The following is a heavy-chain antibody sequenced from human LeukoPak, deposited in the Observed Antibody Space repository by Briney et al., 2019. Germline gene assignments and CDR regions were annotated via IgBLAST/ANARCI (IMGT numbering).Heavy chain of an antibody. CDR1: GGSISSYY. J-gene: IGHJ4*02. CDR3: ARLSTFSYGSGFDY. Sequence: SETLSLTCTVSGGSISSYYWTWIRQPPGKGLEWIGYIYYSGSTDYNPSLKSRVTISVDTSKNQFSLKLSSVTAADTAIYYCARLSTFSYGSGFDYWGQGALVTVSS. D-gene: IGHD3-10*01. CDR2: IYYSGST. V-gene: IGHV4-59*08.